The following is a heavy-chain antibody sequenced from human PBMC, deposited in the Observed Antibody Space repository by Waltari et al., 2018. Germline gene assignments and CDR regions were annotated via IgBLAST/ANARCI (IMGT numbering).Heavy chain of an antibody. V-gene: IGHV3-23*01. CDR3: ARDPLNDYGGWDDY. CDR1: GVIFTRTA. Sequence: EVQLLESGGTLVQPGGSLSVSCAASGVIFTRTAFSWVRQAPGKGLEWVSSISGSGGNTYYAESVRGRFTISRDNSKNTVFLQMNSLRVDDTAVYYCARDPLNDYGGWDDYWGQGTLVTVSS. J-gene: IGHJ4*02. CDR2: ISGSGGNT. D-gene: IGHD4-17*01.